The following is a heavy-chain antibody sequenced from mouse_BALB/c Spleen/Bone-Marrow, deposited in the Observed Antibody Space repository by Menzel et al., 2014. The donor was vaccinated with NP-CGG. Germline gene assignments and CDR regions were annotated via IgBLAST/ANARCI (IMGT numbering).Heavy chain of an antibody. CDR2: INPSTGYT. CDR3: ARSYYDGSSFAY. D-gene: IGHD1-1*01. V-gene: IGHV1-7*01. J-gene: IGHJ3*01. Sequence: QVQLQQPGAELAKPGASVKMSCKASGYTFTSYRMHWVKQRPGQGLEWIGCINPSTGYTEYNQKFKDKATLTADKSSSTAYMQLSSLTSEDSAVYYCARSYYDGSSFAYWGQGTLVTVSA. CDR1: GYTFTSYR.